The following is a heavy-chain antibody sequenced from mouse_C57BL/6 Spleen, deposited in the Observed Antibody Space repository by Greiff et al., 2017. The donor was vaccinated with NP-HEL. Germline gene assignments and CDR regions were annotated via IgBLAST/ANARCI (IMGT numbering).Heavy chain of an antibody. CDR3: TRFLWGSAMDY. CDR1: GYTFTDYE. CDR2: IDPETGGT. J-gene: IGHJ4*01. Sequence: QVQLQQSGAELVRPGASVTLSCKASGYTFTDYEMHWVKQTPVHGLEWIGAIDPETGGTAYNQKFKGKAILTADKSSSTAYMELRSLTSEDSAVYYCTRFLWGSAMDYWGQGTSVTVSS. V-gene: IGHV1-15*01. D-gene: IGHD1-1*02.